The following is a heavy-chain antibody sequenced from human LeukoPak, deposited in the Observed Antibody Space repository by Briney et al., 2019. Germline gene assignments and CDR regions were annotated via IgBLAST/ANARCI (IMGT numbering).Heavy chain of an antibody. Sequence: GESLKISCKGSGYSFTNHWINWVRQMPGKGLEWMGRIDPSDSYTNYSPSFQGHVTISADKSISTAYLQWSSLKASDTAMYYCARHGAAAGTYWGQGTLVTVSS. CDR2: IDPSDSYT. J-gene: IGHJ4*02. D-gene: IGHD6-13*01. CDR3: ARHGAAAGTY. V-gene: IGHV5-10-1*01. CDR1: GYSFTNHW.